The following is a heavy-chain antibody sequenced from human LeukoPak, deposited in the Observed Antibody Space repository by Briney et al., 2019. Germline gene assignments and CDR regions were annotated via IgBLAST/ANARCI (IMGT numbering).Heavy chain of an antibody. Sequence: SETLSLTCTVSGGSISSGDYYWTWVRQPPGKGLEWIGYIHYSGSTFYNPSLKSRVTILLDTSKNQFSLKLRSVTAADTAMYYCARERGYNWNDELRPDDYYPMDVWGQGTTVTVSS. D-gene: IGHD1-20*01. CDR1: GGSISSGDYY. V-gene: IGHV4-30-4*01. J-gene: IGHJ6*02. CDR3: ARERGYNWNDELRPDDYYPMDV. CDR2: IHYSGST.